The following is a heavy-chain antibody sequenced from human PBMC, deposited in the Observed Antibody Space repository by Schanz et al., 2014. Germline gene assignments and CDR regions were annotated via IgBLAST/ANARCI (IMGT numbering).Heavy chain of an antibody. Sequence: QVQLVQSGPEVKKPGASVKVSCQASGYTLKDHAMHWVRQAPGQSLEWLGWINPANGNTHYSPRMNGRVSISSDTAASTVYLHFSSLKADDTAVDYCARDLIAAAESWFDPWGQGTPITVSS. D-gene: IGHD6-13*01. CDR2: INPANGNT. J-gene: IGHJ5*02. V-gene: IGHV1-3*01. CDR1: GYTLKDHA. CDR3: ARDLIAAAESWFDP.